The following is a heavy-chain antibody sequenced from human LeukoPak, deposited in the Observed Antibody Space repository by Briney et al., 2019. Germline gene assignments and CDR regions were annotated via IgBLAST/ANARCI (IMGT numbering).Heavy chain of an antibody. V-gene: IGHV4-61*02. J-gene: IGHJ3*02. Sequence: SETLSLTCTVSGGSISSGSDYWSWIRQPAGKGLEWIGRIYTSGSTNYNPSLKSRVTISVDTSKNQFSLKLSSVTAADTAVYYCARRELLDAFDIWGQGTMVTVSS. CDR3: ARRELLDAFDI. CDR2: IYTSGST. D-gene: IGHD1-26*01. CDR1: GGSISSGSDY.